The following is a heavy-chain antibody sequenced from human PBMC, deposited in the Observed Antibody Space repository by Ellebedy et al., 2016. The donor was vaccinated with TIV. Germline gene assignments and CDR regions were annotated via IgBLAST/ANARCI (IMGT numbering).Heavy chain of an antibody. CDR1: GGSVIRSGYY. J-gene: IGHJ3*02. D-gene: IGHD6-25*01. CDR3: ATSAAIDAFDI. V-gene: IGHV4-39*01. CDR2: LYYSGST. Sequence: SETLSLXCSVSGGSVIRSGYYCTWIRQPPGKGLEWIGSLYYSGSTWYNPSLKSRFTISVDTSKNQFSLRLRSVTAADTTVYYCATSAAIDAFDIWGQGTMVTVSS.